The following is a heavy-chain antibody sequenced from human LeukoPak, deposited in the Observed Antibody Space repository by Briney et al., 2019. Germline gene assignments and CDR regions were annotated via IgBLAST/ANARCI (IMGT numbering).Heavy chain of an antibody. CDR2: ISSSSSTI. D-gene: IGHD4-17*01. J-gene: IGHJ4*02. V-gene: IGHV3-48*04. CDR3: ARAPPYGDYERGADY. CDR1: GFTFSSYS. Sequence: GGSLRLSCAASGFTFSSYSMNWVRQAPGKGLEWVSYISSSSSTICYADSVKGRFTISRDNAKNSLYLQMNSLRAEDTAVYYCARAPPYGDYERGADYWGQGTLVTVSS.